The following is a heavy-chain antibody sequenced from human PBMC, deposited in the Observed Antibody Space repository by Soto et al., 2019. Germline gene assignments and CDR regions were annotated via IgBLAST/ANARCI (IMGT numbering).Heavy chain of an antibody. D-gene: IGHD3-22*01. CDR3: ARAVVTSYGVFDY. J-gene: IGHJ4*02. CDR2: IIPIFGTA. CDR1: GGTFSSYA. V-gene: IGHV1-69*13. Sequence: SVKVSCKASGGTFSSYAFSWVRQAPGQGLEWMGGIIPIFGTADYAQKFQGRVTITADESTSTAYMELSSLRSEDTAVYYCARAVVTSYGVFDYWGQGTLVTVSS.